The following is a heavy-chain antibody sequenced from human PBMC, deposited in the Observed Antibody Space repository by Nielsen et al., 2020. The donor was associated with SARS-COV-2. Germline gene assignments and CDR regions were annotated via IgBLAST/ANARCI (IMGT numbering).Heavy chain of an antibody. V-gene: IGHV4-59*01. J-gene: IGHJ5*02. CDR3: ARDRGYYYDSTNWFDP. D-gene: IGHD3-22*01. CDR1: GGSISSYY. Sequence: SETLSLTCTVSGGSISSYYWSWIRQPPGKGLEWIGYICYSGSTNYNPSLKSRVTISVDTSKNQFSLKLSSVTAADTAVYYCARDRGYYYDSTNWFDPLGQGTLVTVSS. CDR2: ICYSGST.